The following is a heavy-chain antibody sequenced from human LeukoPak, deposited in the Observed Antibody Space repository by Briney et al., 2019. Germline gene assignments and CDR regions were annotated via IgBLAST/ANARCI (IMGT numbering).Heavy chain of an antibody. Sequence: SETLSLTCAVSGGSISSSNWWSWVRQPPGKGLEWIGEIYHSGSTNYNPSLKSRVTISVDKSKNQFSLKLSSVTAADTAVYYCAKGVRTIFGVVITPAENWFDPWGQGTLVTVSS. D-gene: IGHD3-3*01. CDR3: AKGVRTIFGVVITPAENWFDP. V-gene: IGHV4-4*02. CDR1: GGSISSSNW. J-gene: IGHJ5*02. CDR2: IYHSGST.